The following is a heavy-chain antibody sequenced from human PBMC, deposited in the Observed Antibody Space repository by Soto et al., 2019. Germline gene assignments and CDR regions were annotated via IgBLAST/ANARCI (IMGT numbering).Heavy chain of an antibody. CDR1: GFTFSSYG. Sequence: PGGSLRLSCAASGFTFSSYGMHWVRQAPGKGLEWVAVIWYDGSNKYYADSVKGRFTISRDNSKNTLYLQMNSLRAEDTAVYYCARDDPYSGYDGGPFDYWGQGTLVTVSS. D-gene: IGHD5-12*01. CDR2: IWYDGSNK. J-gene: IGHJ4*02. V-gene: IGHV3-33*01. CDR3: ARDDPYSGYDGGPFDY.